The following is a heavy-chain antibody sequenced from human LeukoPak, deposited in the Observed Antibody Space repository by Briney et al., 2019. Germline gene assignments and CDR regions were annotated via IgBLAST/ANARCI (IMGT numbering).Heavy chain of an antibody. CDR2: INGDGSNT. V-gene: IGHV3-74*03. CDR1: GFTFSSHW. D-gene: IGHD3-10*01. CDR3: ARDFLRGAPDYLDL. Sequence: PGGSLRLSCAASGFTFSSHWMHWVRQAPGKGLVWVSRINGDGSNTTYADSVKGRFTISRDDSKSTLYLQMDSLRTEDTAVYYCARDFLRGAPDYLDLWGQGTLVTVSS. J-gene: IGHJ4*02.